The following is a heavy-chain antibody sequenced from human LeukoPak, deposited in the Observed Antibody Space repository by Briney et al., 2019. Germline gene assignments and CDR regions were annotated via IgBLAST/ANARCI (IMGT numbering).Heavy chain of an antibody. D-gene: IGHD6-13*01. V-gene: IGHV1-24*01. CDR1: GYTPTELS. CDR3: ARVASSPLSYGMDV. J-gene: IGHJ6*02. CDR2: FDPEDGET. Sequence: ASVKVSCKVSGYTPTELSMHWVRQAPGKGLEWMGGFDPEDGETIYAQKFQGRVTMTEDTSTDTAYMELSSLRSEDTAVYYCARVASSPLSYGMDVWGQGTTVTVSS.